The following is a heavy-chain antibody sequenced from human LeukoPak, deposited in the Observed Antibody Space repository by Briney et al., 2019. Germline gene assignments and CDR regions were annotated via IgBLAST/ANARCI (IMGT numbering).Heavy chain of an antibody. D-gene: IGHD2-21*02. CDR2: INHSGST. CDR1: GGSFSAYY. Sequence: SETLSLTCAVYGGSFSAYYWSWIRQPPGKGLEWIGEINHSGSTNYNPSLKSRVTISVDTSKNQFSLKLSSVTAADTAVYYCARDACGGDCYSPVNWFDPWGQGTLVTVSS. V-gene: IGHV4-34*01. CDR3: ARDACGGDCYSPVNWFDP. J-gene: IGHJ5*02.